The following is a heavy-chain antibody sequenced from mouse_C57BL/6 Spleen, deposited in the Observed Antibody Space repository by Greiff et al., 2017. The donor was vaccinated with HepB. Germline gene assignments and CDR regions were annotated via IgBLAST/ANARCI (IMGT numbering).Heavy chain of an antibody. Sequence: VMLVESGAELVKPGASVKISCKASGYAFSSYWMNWVKQRPGKGLEWIGQIYPGDGDTNYNGKFKGKATLTADKSSSTAYMQLSSLTSEDSAVYFCARWPYGNYYYAMDYWGQGTSVTVSS. CDR2: IYPGDGDT. D-gene: IGHD2-1*01. CDR3: ARWPYGNYYYAMDY. J-gene: IGHJ4*01. V-gene: IGHV1-80*01. CDR1: GYAFSSYW.